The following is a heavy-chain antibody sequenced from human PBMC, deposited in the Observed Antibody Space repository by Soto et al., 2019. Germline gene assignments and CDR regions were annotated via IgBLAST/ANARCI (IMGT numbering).Heavy chain of an antibody. J-gene: IGHJ6*02. CDR3: ARARIAVAGTVDKRPHTYYYYGMDV. CDR2: IYSGGST. V-gene: IGHV3-53*02. CDR1: GFTVSSNY. D-gene: IGHD6-19*01. Sequence: EVQLVETGGGLIQPGGSLRLSCAASGFTVSSNYMSWVRQAPGKGLEWVSVIYSGGSTYYADSVKGRFTISRDNSKNTRYLQMNSLRAEDTAVYYCARARIAVAGTVDKRPHTYYYYGMDVWGQGTTVTVSS.